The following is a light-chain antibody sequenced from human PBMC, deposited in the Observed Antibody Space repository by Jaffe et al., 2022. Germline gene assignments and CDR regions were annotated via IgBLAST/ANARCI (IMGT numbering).Light chain of an antibody. CDR1: QSVSSN. CDR2: GAS. CDR3: QQYNNWPPRFT. J-gene: IGKJ3*01. V-gene: IGKV3D-15*03. Sequence: DIVMTQSPVTLSVSPGERATLSCRASQSVSSNLAWYQQKPGQAPRLLIYGASIRATGIPARFSGSGSGTEFTLTISILQSEDFAVYYCQQYNNWPPRFTFGPGTKVDIK.